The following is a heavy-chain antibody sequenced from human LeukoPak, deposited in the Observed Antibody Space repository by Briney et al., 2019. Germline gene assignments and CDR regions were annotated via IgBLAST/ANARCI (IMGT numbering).Heavy chain of an antibody. V-gene: IGHV1-18*01. D-gene: IGHD7-27*01. CDR1: GYTFTSYG. Sequence: ASVKVSCKASGYTFTSYGISWVRQAPGQGLEWMGWISAYNGNTNYAQKLQGRVTMTTDTSTSTAYMELRSLRSDDTAVYYCARSSGEESYYYYYYGMDVWGQGTTVTVSS. CDR2: ISAYNGNT. CDR3: ARSSGEESYYYYYYGMDV. J-gene: IGHJ6*02.